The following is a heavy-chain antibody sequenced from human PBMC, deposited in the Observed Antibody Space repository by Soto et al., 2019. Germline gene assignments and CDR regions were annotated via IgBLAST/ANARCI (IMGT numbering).Heavy chain of an antibody. Sequence: GGSLRLSCAASGFTFSSYAMHWVRQAPGKGLEWVAVISYDGSNKYYADSVKGRFTISRDNSKNTLYLQMNSLRAEDTAVYYCARDPADTAMILRAEDGMDVWGQGTTVTVSS. D-gene: IGHD5-18*01. CDR2: ISYDGSNK. V-gene: IGHV3-30-3*01. CDR1: GFTFSSYA. CDR3: ARDPADTAMILRAEDGMDV. J-gene: IGHJ6*02.